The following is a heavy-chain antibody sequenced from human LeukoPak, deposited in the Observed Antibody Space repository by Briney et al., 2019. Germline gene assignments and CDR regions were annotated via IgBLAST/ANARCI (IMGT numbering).Heavy chain of an antibody. J-gene: IGHJ4*02. CDR3: AKGWRVDYYGSGSYFDY. CDR1: GFTFSSYW. D-gene: IGHD3-10*01. CDR2: INNDGSNT. Sequence: GGSLRLSCAASGFTFSSYWMHWVRQAPGKGLVWVSRINNDGSNTIYADSVKGRFTISRDNSKNTLYLQMNSLRAEDTAVYYCAKGWRVDYYGSGSYFDYWGQGTLVTVSS. V-gene: IGHV3-74*01.